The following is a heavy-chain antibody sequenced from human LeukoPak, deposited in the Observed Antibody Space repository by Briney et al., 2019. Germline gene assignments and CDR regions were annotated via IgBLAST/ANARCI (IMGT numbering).Heavy chain of an antibody. CDR2: INPNSGGT. J-gene: IGHJ4*02. V-gene: IGHV1-2*06. CDR3: AILTYYYDSSGYFTTFDY. CDR1: GYTFTGYY. Sequence: ASVKVSCKASGYTFTGYYMHWVRQAPGQGLEWMGRINPNSGGTNYAQKFQGRVTMNRDTSISTAYMELSRLRSDDTAVYYCAILTYYYDSSGYFTTFDYWGQGTLVTVSS. D-gene: IGHD3-22*01.